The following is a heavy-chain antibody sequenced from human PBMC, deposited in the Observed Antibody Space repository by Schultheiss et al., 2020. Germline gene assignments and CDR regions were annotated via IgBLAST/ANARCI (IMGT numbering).Heavy chain of an antibody. CDR1: GGSFSGYY. J-gene: IGHJ5*02. D-gene: IGHD3-3*01. Sequence: SQTLSLTCAVYGGSFSGYYWSWIRQPPGKGLEWIGEINHSGSTNYNPSLKSRVTISVDTSKNQFSLKLSSVTADTAVYYCAREPYYDFWSGYSPGRWFDPWGQVTLVNVSS. CDR3: AREPYYDFWSGYSPGRWFDP. CDR2: INHSGST. V-gene: IGHV4-34*01.